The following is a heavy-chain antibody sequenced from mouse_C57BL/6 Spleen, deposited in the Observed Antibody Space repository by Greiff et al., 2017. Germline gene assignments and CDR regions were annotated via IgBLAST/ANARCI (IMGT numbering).Heavy chain of an antibody. J-gene: IGHJ2*01. CDR3: AREEIYRAFDY. D-gene: IGHD3-1*01. V-gene: IGHV1-82*01. Sequence: VMLVESGPELVKPGASVKISCKASGYAFSSSWMNWVKQRPGKGLEWIGRIYPGDGDTNYNGKFKGKATLTADKSSSTAYMQLSSLTSEDSAVYFCAREEIYRAFDYWGQGTTLTVSS. CDR2: IYPGDGDT. CDR1: GYAFSSSW.